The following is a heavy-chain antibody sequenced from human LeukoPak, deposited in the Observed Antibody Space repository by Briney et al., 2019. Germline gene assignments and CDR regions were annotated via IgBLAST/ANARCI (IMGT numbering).Heavy chain of an antibody. CDR2: ISWNSGNI. V-gene: IGHV3-9*01. CDR3: AKASTAIAATGQGFDV. J-gene: IGHJ3*01. D-gene: IGHD6-13*01. CDR1: GFRYNDYA. Sequence: PGGSLRLSCAASGFRYNDYAMHWVRQAPGGGLEWVSGISWNSGNIGYADSVKGRFTISRDNAKNSLDLQMNSLRTEDTALYYCAKASTAIAATGQGFDVWGQGTMVTV.